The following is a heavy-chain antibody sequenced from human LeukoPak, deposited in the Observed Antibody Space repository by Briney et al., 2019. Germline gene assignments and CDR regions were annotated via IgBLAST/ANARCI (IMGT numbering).Heavy chain of an antibody. D-gene: IGHD6-13*01. V-gene: IGHV4-39*01. CDR2: IYYSGST. J-gene: IGHJ5*02. CDR3: ARIAADWNWFDP. Sequence: TPETLSPTCTVAAASITSSTDYWGWTRQPPGRGLEWIASIYYSGSTYNNPTLKSRVTISVDTSKNQFSLKLSSVTAADTAVYYCARIAADWNWFDPWGQGTLVTVSS. CDR1: AASITSSTDY.